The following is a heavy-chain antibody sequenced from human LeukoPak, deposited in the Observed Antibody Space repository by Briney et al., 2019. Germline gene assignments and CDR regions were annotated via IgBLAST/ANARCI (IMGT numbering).Heavy chain of an antibody. D-gene: IGHD3-3*01. CDR2: IGGRGGST. J-gene: IGHJ4*02. V-gene: IGHV3-23*01. Sequence: EWVSAIGGRGGSTYYADSVKGRFTISRDNSKNMVYLQMNSLRAEDTAVYYCARDPGVVAFHYFDLWGQGTLVTVSS. CDR3: ARDPGVVAFHYFDL.